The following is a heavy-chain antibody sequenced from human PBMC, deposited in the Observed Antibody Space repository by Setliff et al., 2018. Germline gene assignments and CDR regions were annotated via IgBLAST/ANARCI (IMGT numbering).Heavy chain of an antibody. D-gene: IGHD1-1*01. Sequence: GGSLRLSCAASGFTFTDYAMSWVRQAPGKGLEWVSTIYSGDRSTFYTDSVKGRFIIYRDSSKNTLYMQMDSLRDDDTAVYYCAKPTQGQLALGAWGQGTLVTVSS. V-gene: IGHV3-23*03. J-gene: IGHJ5*02. CDR3: AKPTQGQLALGA. CDR2: IYSGDRST. CDR1: GFTFTDYA.